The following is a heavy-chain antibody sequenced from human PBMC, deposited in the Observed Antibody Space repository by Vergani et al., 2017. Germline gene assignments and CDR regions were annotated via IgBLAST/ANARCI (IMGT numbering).Heavy chain of an antibody. V-gene: IGHV3-48*03. CDR1: GFTFSSYA. Sequence: EVQLVESGGGLVQPGGSLRLSCAASGFTFSSYAMNWVRQAPGKGLEWVSYISSSGSTIYYADSVKGRFTISRDNAKNSLYLQMNSLRAEDTAVYYCARDSVATPTYYYDGMDVWGQGTTVTVSS. CDR3: ARDSVATPTYYYDGMDV. D-gene: IGHD1-26*01. CDR2: ISSSGSTI. J-gene: IGHJ6*02.